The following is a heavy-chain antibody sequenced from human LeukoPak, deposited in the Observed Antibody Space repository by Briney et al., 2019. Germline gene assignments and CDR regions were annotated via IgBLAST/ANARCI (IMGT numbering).Heavy chain of an antibody. CDR2: IYYSGST. D-gene: IGHD2-15*01. CDR1: GGSISTYY. V-gene: IGHV4-59*01. Sequence: SETLSLTCSVSGGSISTYYRSWIRQPPGKGLEWIGHIYYSGSTNYNPSLKSRVTISVDTSKNQFSLKLSSVTAADTAVYYCAREGGSVIDYWGQGTLVTISS. CDR3: AREGGSVIDY. J-gene: IGHJ4*02.